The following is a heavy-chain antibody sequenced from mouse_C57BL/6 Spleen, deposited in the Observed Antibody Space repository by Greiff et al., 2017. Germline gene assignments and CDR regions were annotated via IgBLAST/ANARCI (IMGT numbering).Heavy chain of an antibody. CDR1: GYSFTDYN. D-gene: IGHD2-10*02. Sequence: EVQLQEPGPELVKPGASVKISCKASGYSFTDYNMNWVKQSNGKSLEWIGVINPNYGTTSYNQKFKGKATLTVDQSSSTAYMQRNSLTSEDSAVYDCARWYGQPGYFDYGGQGTTLTVSA. CDR2: INPNYGTT. CDR3: ARWYGQPGYFDY. V-gene: IGHV1-39*01. J-gene: IGHJ2*01.